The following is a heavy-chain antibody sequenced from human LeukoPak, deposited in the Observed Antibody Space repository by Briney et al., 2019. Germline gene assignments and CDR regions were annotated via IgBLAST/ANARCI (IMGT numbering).Heavy chain of an antibody. Sequence: GGSLRLSCTASGFTFGDYAMSWFRQAPGKGLEWVGFIRSKAYGGTTEYAASVKGRFTISRDDSKSIAYLQMNSLKTEDTAVYYCTRLPDSYSSSWYGGYYYGMDVWGQGTTVTVSS. CDR2: IRSKAYGGTT. D-gene: IGHD6-13*01. CDR1: GFTFGDYA. V-gene: IGHV3-49*03. CDR3: TRLPDSYSSSWYGGYYYGMDV. J-gene: IGHJ6*02.